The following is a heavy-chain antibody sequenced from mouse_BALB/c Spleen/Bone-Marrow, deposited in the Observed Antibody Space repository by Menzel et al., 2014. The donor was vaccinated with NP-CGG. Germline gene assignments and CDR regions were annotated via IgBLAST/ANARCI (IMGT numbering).Heavy chain of an antibody. J-gene: IGHJ2*01. CDR1: GYTFTDYH. V-gene: IGHV1-19*01. Sequence: VQLQQSGPELVKPGASVKMSCKASGYTFTDYHMDWVKQSHGESFERIGRVNPYNGGTSYNQKFKGKATLTVDKSSSTAYIELNSLTSEDSAVYCCARKRDNLSYVGDWGQGTTRTVSS. D-gene: IGHD1-3*01. CDR3: ARKRDNLSYVGD. CDR2: VNPYNGGT.